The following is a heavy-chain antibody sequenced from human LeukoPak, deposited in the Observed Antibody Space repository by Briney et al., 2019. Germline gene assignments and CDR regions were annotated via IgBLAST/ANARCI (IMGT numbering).Heavy chain of an antibody. CDR3: ARQRMVDV. CDR1: GSTFSSYW. J-gene: IGHJ6*04. CDR2: IKKDGSEK. V-gene: IGHV3-7*03. D-gene: IGHD2-15*01. Sequence: GGSLRLSCAASGSTFSSYWMSWGRQAPGKGLEWVASIKKDGSEKNYVDSVKGRFTISRDNAKNSLYLQMNSLRAEDTAIYYCARQRMVDVWGKGTTVIVSS.